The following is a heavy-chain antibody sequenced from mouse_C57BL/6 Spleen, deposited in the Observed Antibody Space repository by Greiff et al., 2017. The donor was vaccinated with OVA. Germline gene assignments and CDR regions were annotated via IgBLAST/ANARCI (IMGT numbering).Heavy chain of an antibody. CDR1: GYTFTSYW. V-gene: IGHV1-52*01. D-gene: IGHD1-1*01. CDR2: IDPSDSET. CDR3: ARGGYGSSYGFAY. Sequence: QVQLKQPGAELVRPGSSVKLSCKASGYTFTSYWMHWVKQRPIQGLEWIGNIDPSDSETHYNQKFKDKATLTVDKSSSTAYMQLSSLTSEDSAVYYCARGGYGSSYGFAYWGQGTLVTVSA. J-gene: IGHJ3*01.